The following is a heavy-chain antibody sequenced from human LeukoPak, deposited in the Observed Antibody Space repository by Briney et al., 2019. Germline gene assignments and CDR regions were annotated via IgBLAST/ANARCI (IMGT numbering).Heavy chain of an antibody. D-gene: IGHD1-1*01. CDR3: AIQLERLAGAFDI. Sequence: SETLSLTCTVSGGSISSYYWSWIRQPPGKGLEWIGYIYTSGSTNYNPSLKSRVTISVDTSKNQFSLKLSSVTAADTAVYYCAIQLERLAGAFDIWGQGTMVTVSS. J-gene: IGHJ3*02. CDR1: GGSISSYY. CDR2: IYTSGST. V-gene: IGHV4-4*09.